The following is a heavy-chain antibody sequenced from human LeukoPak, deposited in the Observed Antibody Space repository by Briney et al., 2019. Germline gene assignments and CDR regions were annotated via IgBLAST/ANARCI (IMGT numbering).Heavy chain of an antibody. V-gene: IGHV3-23*01. CDR2: SGTDGDT. J-gene: IGHJ4*02. Sequence: GGSLRLSCAASGFSFSSTAMNWVRQAPGKGLEWVSASGTDGDTYYADSVQGRFTISRDNSRNTLYLQMTSLRADDTPVYYCAKKTPGTYPFDYWGQGTLVTVSP. CDR1: GFSFSSTA. CDR3: AKKTPGTYPFDY. D-gene: IGHD6-13*01.